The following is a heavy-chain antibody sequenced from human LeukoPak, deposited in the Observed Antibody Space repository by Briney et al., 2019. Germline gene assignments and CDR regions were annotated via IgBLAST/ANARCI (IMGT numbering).Heavy chain of an antibody. D-gene: IGHD1-20*01. Sequence: SQTLSLTCTVSGDSISSGDYYWTWIRQPPGKGLEWIGRIYSSGSTNYNPSLKSRLTISLDTSKNQFSLKLSSVTAADTAVYYCARGNWNYFDYWGQGTLVPVSS. CDR1: GDSISSGDYY. CDR3: ARGNWNYFDY. J-gene: IGHJ4*02. V-gene: IGHV4-61*02. CDR2: IYSSGST.